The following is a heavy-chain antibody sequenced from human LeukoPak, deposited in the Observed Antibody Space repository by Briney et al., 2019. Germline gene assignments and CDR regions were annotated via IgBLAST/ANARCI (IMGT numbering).Heavy chain of an antibody. D-gene: IGHD6-25*01. V-gene: IGHV4-59*01. CDR3: ARGSIAAAEGSHWFDP. Sequence: SETLSLTCAVYGGSFSGYSWSWIRQPPGKGLEWIGYIYHSGSTNYNPSLKSRVTISVDTSKNQFSLKLSSVTAADTAVYYCARGSIAAAEGSHWFDPWGQGTLVTVSS. J-gene: IGHJ5*02. CDR2: IYHSGST. CDR1: GGSFSGYS.